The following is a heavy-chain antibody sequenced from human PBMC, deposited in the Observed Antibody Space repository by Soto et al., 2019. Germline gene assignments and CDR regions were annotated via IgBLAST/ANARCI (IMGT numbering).Heavy chain of an antibody. D-gene: IGHD3-22*01. J-gene: IGHJ4*02. Sequence: ASVKVSCKASGYTFTGYYMRWVRQAPGQGLEWMGWINPNSGGTNYAQKFQGWVTMTRDTSISTAYMELSRLRSDDTAVYYCARHRFNYYDDTVYYYFDYWGQGTLVTVSS. CDR3: ARHRFNYYDDTVYYYFDY. CDR1: GYTFTGYY. CDR2: INPNSGGT. V-gene: IGHV1-2*04.